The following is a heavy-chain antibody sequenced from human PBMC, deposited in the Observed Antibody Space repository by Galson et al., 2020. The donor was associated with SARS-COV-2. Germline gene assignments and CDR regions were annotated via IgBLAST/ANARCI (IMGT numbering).Heavy chain of an antibody. V-gene: IGHV1-3*01. CDR3: ARAREWLSPVDAFDI. CDR2: INAGNGNT. J-gene: IGHJ3*02. Sequence: ASVKVSCKASGYTFTSYAMHWVRQAPGQRLEWMGWINAGNGNTKYSQKFQGRVTITRDTSASTAYMELSSLRSEDTAVYYCARAREWLSPVDAFDIWGQGTMVTVSS. D-gene: IGHD6-19*01. CDR1: GYTFTSYA.